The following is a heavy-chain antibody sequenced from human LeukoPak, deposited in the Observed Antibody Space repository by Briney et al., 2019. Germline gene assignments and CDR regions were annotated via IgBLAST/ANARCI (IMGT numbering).Heavy chain of an antibody. CDR2: ISGSGDNT. V-gene: IGHV3-23*01. Sequence: PGGSLRLSCAASGFTFSSFAMSWVRQAPGKGLEWVSAISGSGDNTYYADSVKGRLTISRDNSKNTLYLQMNTLRAEDTAVYYCAKHQNFGADSIVDFWGQGTLVTVSS. CDR3: AKHQNFGADSIVDF. D-gene: IGHD4-23*01. CDR1: GFTFSSFA. J-gene: IGHJ4*02.